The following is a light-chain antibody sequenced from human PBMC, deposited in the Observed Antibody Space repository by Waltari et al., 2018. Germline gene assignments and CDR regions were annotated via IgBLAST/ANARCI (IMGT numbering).Light chain of an antibody. Sequence: ETVLTQSPATLSLSPGERATISCRASQSVSSYLAWYQQKPGQAPRLLIYDASNRATGIPARFSGSGSGTDFTLTISSLEPEDFAVYYCQQRSNWPPTFGGGTKVEIK. V-gene: IGKV3-11*01. CDR1: QSVSSY. CDR3: QQRSNWPPT. CDR2: DAS. J-gene: IGKJ4*01.